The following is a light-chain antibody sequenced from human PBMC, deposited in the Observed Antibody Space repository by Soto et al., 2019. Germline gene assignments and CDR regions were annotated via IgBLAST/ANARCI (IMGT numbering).Light chain of an antibody. J-gene: IGKJ4*01. CDR2: GAS. V-gene: IGKV3-20*01. CDR3: QQYTVWPFT. CDR1: QSVSSNF. Sequence: EIVMTQSPGTLSLSPGERATLSCRASQSVSSNFLAWYQQRPGQAPRLLMDGASSRAAGIPDRFSGSGSGTDFTLTISRLEPEDFAVYYCQQYTVWPFTFGGGTRVEIK.